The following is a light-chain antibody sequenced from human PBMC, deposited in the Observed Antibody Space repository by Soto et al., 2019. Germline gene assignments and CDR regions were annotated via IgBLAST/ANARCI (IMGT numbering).Light chain of an antibody. CDR3: ATWDSSLSAPV. V-gene: IGLV1-51*01. CDR1: SSNVQNNY. J-gene: IGLJ2*01. Sequence: QSALTQPPSVSAAPGQTVTIFCSGSSSNVQNNYVSWHQQLPGAAPKLLIYGNNKRPSGIPDRFSGSKSGATATLGITGLQTGDAADYYCATWDSSLSAPVFGGGTKLTVL. CDR2: GNN.